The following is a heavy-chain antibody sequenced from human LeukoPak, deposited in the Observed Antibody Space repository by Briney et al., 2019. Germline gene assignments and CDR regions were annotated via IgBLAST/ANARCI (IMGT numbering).Heavy chain of an antibody. D-gene: IGHD4-17*01. CDR3: ARHRRHGDYTPVESDY. J-gene: IGHJ4*02. Sequence: GESLKISCRGSGDSFTSYWIDWVRQMPGKGLEWMGVIYPGDSDTRYSPSFQGQVTISADKSITTAYLQWSNLKASDTAMYYCARHRRHGDYTPVESDYWGQGTLVTVSS. V-gene: IGHV5-51*01. CDR2: IYPGDSDT. CDR1: GDSFTSYW.